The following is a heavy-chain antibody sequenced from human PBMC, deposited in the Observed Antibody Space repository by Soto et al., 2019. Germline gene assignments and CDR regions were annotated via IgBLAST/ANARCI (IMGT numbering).Heavy chain of an antibody. CDR1: GFTFSDYY. D-gene: IGHD3-22*01. CDR3: AREGDYYDSSGYYDEAGAFDI. Sequence: QVQLVESGGGLVKPGGSLRLSCAASGFTFSDYYMSWIRQAPGKGLEWVSYISSSGSTIYYADSVKGRFTISRDNAKNSLYLQMNSLRAEDTAVYYCAREGDYYDSSGYYDEAGAFDIWGQGTMVTVSS. CDR2: ISSSGSTI. V-gene: IGHV3-11*01. J-gene: IGHJ3*02.